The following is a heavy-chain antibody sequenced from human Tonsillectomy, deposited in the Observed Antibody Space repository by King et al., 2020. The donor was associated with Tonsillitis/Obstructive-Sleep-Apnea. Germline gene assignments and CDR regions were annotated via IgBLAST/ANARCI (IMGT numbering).Heavy chain of an antibody. D-gene: IGHD6-13*01. CDR2: IYYNGFT. V-gene: IGHV4-59*01. CDR1: DGSINSYY. Sequence: QLQESGPGLVKPSETLSLTCTVSDGSINSYYWTWIRQTPGKGLEWVAYIYYNGFTNYNPSPPSRLTVSVDTSKNQFSPNLSSVTAADTAIYYCARGGAAVPYFFDYWGQGKVVTVS. J-gene: IGHJ4*02. CDR3: ARGGAAVPYFFDY.